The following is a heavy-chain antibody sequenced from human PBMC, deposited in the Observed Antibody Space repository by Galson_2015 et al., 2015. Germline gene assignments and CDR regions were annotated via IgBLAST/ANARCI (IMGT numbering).Heavy chain of an antibody. CDR3: ARAWGYFDY. V-gene: IGHV6-1*01. CDR2: TYYISKRYS. CDR1: GDSVSSNSAA. D-gene: IGHD7-27*01. Sequence: CAISGDSVSSNSAAWNWIRQSPSRGGEGLGRTYYISKRYSEYAVAVTRRITINPDTSKNQFSLQLNSVTPEGTAVYCCARAWGYFDYWGQGTLVTVSS. J-gene: IGHJ4*02.